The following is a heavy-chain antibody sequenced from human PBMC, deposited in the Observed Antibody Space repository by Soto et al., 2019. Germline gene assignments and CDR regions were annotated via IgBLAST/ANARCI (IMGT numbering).Heavy chain of an antibody. CDR1: GGSISSYY. D-gene: IGHD3-22*01. V-gene: IGHV4-59*01. J-gene: IGHJ5*02. Sequence: SLPCTVSGGSISSYYWSWIRQPPGKGLEWIGYIYYSGSTNYNPSLKSRVTISVDTSKNQFSLKLSSVTAADTAVYYCARSKVTVITPNWFDPWGQGTLVTVSS. CDR2: IYYSGST. CDR3: ARSKVTVITPNWFDP.